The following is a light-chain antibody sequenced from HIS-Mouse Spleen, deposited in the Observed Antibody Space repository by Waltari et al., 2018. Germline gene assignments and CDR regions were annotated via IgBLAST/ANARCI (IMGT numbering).Light chain of an antibody. J-gene: IGLJ2*01. CDR2: EDS. V-gene: IGLV3-10*01. Sequence: SYELTQPPSVSVSPGHTARTPCPGDALPKKSAYWYQQKSGQAPVLVIYEDSKRPSGIPERFSGSSSGTMATLTISGAQVEDEADYYCYSTDSSGNHRVFGGGTKLTVL. CDR1: ALPKKS. CDR3: YSTDSSGNHRV.